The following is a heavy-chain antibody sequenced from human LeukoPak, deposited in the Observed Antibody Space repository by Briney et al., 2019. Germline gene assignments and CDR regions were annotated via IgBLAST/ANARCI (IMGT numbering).Heavy chain of an antibody. Sequence: ASVKVSCKSSVYTFTGYYFHWVRQPPAQGLAWVGWINSNSGGTNYAQKFQGRVIMTRDTSISTASMELRRLRSDAAAADYCAGDRSSTPFSRGSVLAATKGFDPWGQGTLVTVSS. CDR2: INSNSGGT. CDR1: VYTFTGYY. J-gene: IGHJ5*02. D-gene: IGHD2-15*01. V-gene: IGHV1-2*02. CDR3: AGDRSSTPFSRGSVLAATKGFDP.